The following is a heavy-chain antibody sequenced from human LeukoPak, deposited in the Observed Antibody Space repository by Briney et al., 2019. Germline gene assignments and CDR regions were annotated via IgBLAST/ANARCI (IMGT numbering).Heavy chain of an antibody. V-gene: IGHV4-61*02. CDR3: ASNLFLEWLLSPGGDDY. J-gene: IGHJ4*02. CDR2: IYTSGIT. CDR1: GGSISSGSYY. D-gene: IGHD3-3*01. Sequence: SQTLSLTCIVSGGSISSGSYYWSWIRQPAGKGLEWIGRIYTSGITNYNPSLKSRVTISVDTSKNQFSLKLSSVTAADTAVYYCASNLFLEWLLSPGGDDYWGQGILVTVSS.